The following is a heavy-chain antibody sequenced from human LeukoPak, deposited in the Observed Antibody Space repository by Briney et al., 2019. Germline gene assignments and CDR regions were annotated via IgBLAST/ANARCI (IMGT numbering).Heavy chain of an antibody. J-gene: IGHJ4*02. CDR3: ASDANPLWFGESSDY. CDR2: ISSSSSYI. Sequence: GGSLRLSCAASGFTFSSYSMNWVRQAPGKGLEWVSSISSSSSYIYYADSVKGRFTISRDNAKNSLYLQMNSLRAEDTAVYYCASDANPLWFGESSDYWGQGTLVTVSS. CDR1: GFTFSSYS. V-gene: IGHV3-21*01. D-gene: IGHD3-10*01.